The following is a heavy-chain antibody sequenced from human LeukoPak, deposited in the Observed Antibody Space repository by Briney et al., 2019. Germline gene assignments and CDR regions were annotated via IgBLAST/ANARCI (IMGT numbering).Heavy chain of an antibody. Sequence: GGSLRLSCAASGFTFSDYNMRWIRQAPGKGLEWVSSISRSGSTKYYADSVKGRFTISRDNAKNSLYLQMNSLRAEDTAVYYCARQSLSAFDIWGQGTMVTVSS. CDR3: ARQSLSAFDI. CDR2: ISRSGSTK. V-gene: IGHV3-11*04. CDR1: GFTFSDYN. J-gene: IGHJ3*02.